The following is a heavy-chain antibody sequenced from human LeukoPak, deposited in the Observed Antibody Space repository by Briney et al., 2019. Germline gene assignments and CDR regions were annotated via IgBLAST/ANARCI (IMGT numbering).Heavy chain of an antibody. CDR1: GFTFGSYM. J-gene: IGHJ4*02. V-gene: IGHV3-23*01. D-gene: IGHD2-15*01. CDR2: ISCNGGTT. Sequence: GGSLRLSCAASGFTFGSYMMTWVRQAPGRGLEWVSTISCNGGTTYYADSVKGRFTISRDNSKNTLYLQMSSLRAEDTAIYYCARYCSGASCYSGVDYWGQGTLVPVSS. CDR3: ARYCSGASCYSGVDY.